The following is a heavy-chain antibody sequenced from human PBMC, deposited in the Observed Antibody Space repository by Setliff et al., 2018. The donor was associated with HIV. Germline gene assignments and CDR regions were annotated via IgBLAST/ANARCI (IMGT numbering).Heavy chain of an antibody. CDR3: ASAVGGNWKYYFDY. Sequence: GSLRLSCAASGVTFSDYYMSWIRQAPGKGLEWLSYISSSGSTIYYADSVKGRFTISRDNAKNSLYLQMTSLRAEDTAVYYCASAVGGNWKYYFDYWGQGTLVTVSS. J-gene: IGHJ4*02. V-gene: IGHV3-11*04. D-gene: IGHD1-20*01. CDR1: GVTFSDYY. CDR2: ISSSGSTI.